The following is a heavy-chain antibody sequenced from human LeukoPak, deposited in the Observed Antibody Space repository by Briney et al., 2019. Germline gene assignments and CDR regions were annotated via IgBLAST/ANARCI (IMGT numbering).Heavy chain of an antibody. Sequence: ASVKFACKASGYTLTSYGFSWVRRAPGQGLECMGWISGYNGNTNYAQNLQGRVTMTIDTSTSTAYMELRSLRSDDTAVYYCARDPAFRGAQMEYWGQGTLVTVSS. CDR1: GYTLTSYG. J-gene: IGHJ4*02. CDR2: ISGYNGNT. CDR3: ARDPAFRGAQMEY. V-gene: IGHV1-18*01. D-gene: IGHD3-10*01.